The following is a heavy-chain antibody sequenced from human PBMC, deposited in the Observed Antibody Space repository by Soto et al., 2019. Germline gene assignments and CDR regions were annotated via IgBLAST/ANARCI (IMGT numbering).Heavy chain of an antibody. CDR1: GGTFRRYG. Sequence: QVQLVQSGAEVKKPGSSVQVSCKASGGTFRRYGMSWVRQAPGQGLEWMGGIMPILGTANYAQKFQGRVTITADESTSTAYMELSSLRAEDTAVYYCAMTREYYYYGMDVWGQGTTVTVSS. CDR3: AMTREYYYYGMDV. V-gene: IGHV1-69*12. J-gene: IGHJ6*02. CDR2: IMPILGTA.